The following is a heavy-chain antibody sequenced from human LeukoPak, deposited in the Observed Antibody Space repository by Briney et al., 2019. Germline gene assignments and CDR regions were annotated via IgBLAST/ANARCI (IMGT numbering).Heavy chain of an antibody. V-gene: IGHV4-39*07. CDR3: ANAIYDSSGYYPY. J-gene: IGHJ4*02. D-gene: IGHD3-22*01. Sequence: PSETLSLTCTVSGGSISSSSYYWGWIRQPPGKGLEWIGEINHSGSTNYNPSLKSRVTISVDTSKNQFSLKLSSVTAADTAVYYCANAIYDSSGYYPYWGQGTLVTVSS. CDR1: GGSISSSSYY. CDR2: INHSGST.